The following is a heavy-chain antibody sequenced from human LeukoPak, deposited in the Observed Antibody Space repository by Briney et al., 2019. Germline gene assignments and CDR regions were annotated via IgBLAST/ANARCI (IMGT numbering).Heavy chain of an antibody. CDR1: GGSFSGYY. CDR2: INHSGST. V-gene: IGHV4-34*01. J-gene: IGHJ3*02. Sequence: SETLSLTCAVYGGSFSGYYWSWIRQPPGKGLEWIGEINHSGSTNYNPSLKSRVTISVDTSKNQFSLKLSSVTAADTAVYYCARTRRYCSSIICYSPFDIWGQGTMVTVSS. D-gene: IGHD2-2*01. CDR3: ARTRRYCSSIICYSPFDI.